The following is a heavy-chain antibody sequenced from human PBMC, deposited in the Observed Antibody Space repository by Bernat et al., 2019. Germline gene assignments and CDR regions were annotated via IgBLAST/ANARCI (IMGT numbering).Heavy chain of an antibody. Sequence: QVQLQESGPGLVKPSETLSLTCTVSGGSISSYYWSWIRQPPGKGLEWIGYIYYSGSTNYNPSLKSRVTISVDTSKNQFSLKLSSVTAADTAVYYCARNSRGEYYYYYYGMDVWGRGTTVTVSS. D-gene: IGHD3-16*01. CDR1: GGSISSYY. J-gene: IGHJ6*02. CDR3: ARNSRGEYYYYYYGMDV. V-gene: IGHV4-59*01. CDR2: IYYSGST.